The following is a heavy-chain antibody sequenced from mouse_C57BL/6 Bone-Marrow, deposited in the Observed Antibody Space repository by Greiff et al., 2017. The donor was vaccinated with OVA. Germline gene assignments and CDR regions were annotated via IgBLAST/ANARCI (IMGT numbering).Heavy chain of an antibody. CDR2: IDPENGDT. V-gene: IGHV14-4*01. J-gene: IGHJ4*01. D-gene: IGHD1-1*01. Sequence: VQLKQSGAELVRPGASVKLSCTASGFNIKDDYMHWVKQRPEQGLEWIGWIDPENGDTEYASKFQGKATITADTSSNTAYLQLSSLTSEDTAVYYCTTSDYGSSAYAMDYWGQGTSVTVSS. CDR3: TTSDYGSSAYAMDY. CDR1: GFNIKDDY.